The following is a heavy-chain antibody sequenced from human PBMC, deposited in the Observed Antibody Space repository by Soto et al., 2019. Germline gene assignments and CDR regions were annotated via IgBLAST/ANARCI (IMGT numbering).Heavy chain of an antibody. CDR1: GYTFTSYG. Sequence: QVQLVQSGAEVKKPGASVKVSCKASGYTFTSYGISWVRQAPGQGLEWMGWISAYNGNTNYAQKLQGRVTMTTDTSTSTDYMELRSLRSDDTAVYYCARKVPNSVVAANDFDYWGQGTLVTVSS. J-gene: IGHJ4*02. CDR3: ARKVPNSVVAANDFDY. D-gene: IGHD2-15*01. V-gene: IGHV1-18*01. CDR2: ISAYNGNT.